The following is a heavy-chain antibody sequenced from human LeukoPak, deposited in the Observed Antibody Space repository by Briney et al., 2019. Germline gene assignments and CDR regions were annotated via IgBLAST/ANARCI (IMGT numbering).Heavy chain of an antibody. D-gene: IGHD3-10*01. J-gene: IGHJ6*02. Sequence: PGGSLRLSCAASGFTVSSKYMSWVRQAPGKGLEWVSLLYSGETTYYADSVKGRFTISRVNSKNTLYLQMNSLRAEDTAVYYCARLGSYYDMDVWGPGTTVTVSS. CDR2: LYSGETT. V-gene: IGHV3-53*01. CDR1: GFTVSSKY. CDR3: ARLGSYYDMDV.